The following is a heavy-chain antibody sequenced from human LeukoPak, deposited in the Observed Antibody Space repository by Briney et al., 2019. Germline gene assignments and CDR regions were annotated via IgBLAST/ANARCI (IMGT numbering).Heavy chain of an antibody. Sequence: PSETLSLTCTVSGGSISSSSYYWGWIRQPPGKGLEWIGEINHSGSTNYNPSLKSRVTISVDTSKNQFSLKLSSVTAADTAVYYCARAAGRRYSSSLYFDYWGQGTLVTVSS. J-gene: IGHJ4*02. CDR2: INHSGST. CDR3: ARAAGRRYSSSLYFDY. V-gene: IGHV4-39*07. D-gene: IGHD6-6*01. CDR1: GGSISSSSYY.